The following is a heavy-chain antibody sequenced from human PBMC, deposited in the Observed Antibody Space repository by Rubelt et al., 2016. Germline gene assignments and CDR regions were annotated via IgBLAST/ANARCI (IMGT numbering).Heavy chain of an antibody. V-gene: IGHV3-11*01. CDR3: ARDTEDTIFGVVIPFDY. J-gene: IGHJ4*02. Sequence: VSYISSSGSTIYYADSVKGRFTISRDNAKNSLYLQMNSLRAEDTAVYYCARDTEDTIFGVVIPFDYWGQGTLVTVSS. D-gene: IGHD3-3*01. CDR2: ISSSGSTI.